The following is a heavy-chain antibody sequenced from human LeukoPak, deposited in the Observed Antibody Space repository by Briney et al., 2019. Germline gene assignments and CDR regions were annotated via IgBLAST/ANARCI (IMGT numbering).Heavy chain of an antibody. V-gene: IGHV3-21*01. D-gene: IGHD3-3*01. CDR2: ITSSSTYI. CDR1: GFTFSSYN. J-gene: IGHJ4*02. CDR3: ARDNLGVVFDY. Sequence: PGGSLRLSCAASGFTFSSYNMNWVRQAPGKGLEWVSSITSSSTYIYYADSVRGRFTISRDNAKNTLYLQMNSLRAEDTAVYYCARDNLGVVFDYWGQGTLVTVSS.